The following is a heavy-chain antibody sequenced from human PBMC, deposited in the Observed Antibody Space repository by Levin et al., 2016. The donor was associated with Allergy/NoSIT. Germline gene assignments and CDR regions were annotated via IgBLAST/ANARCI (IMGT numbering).Heavy chain of an antibody. V-gene: IGHV3-20*01. CDR1: GFSLDDTG. CDR2: ITWNADKI. J-gene: IGHJ4*02. D-gene: IGHD3-16*01. CDR3: ATFQGA. Sequence: GESLKISCAASGFSLDDTGMSWVRQAPGKGLEWVSAITWNADKIAYADSLKGRFTISRDNAKNTLYLQMNSLRPEDTAVYHCATFQGAWGPGTLVTVSS.